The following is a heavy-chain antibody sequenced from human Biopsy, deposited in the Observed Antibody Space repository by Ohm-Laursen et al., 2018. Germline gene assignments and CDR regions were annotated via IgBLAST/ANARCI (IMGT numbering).Heavy chain of an antibody. V-gene: IGHV4-61*01. Sequence: TLSLTCTVSGDSVSSGSFYWTWIRQPPGQGLEYIGYIYDRGSTANYNPSLGSRVTMSVDMPKNQFSLKLSSVTAADTAIYYRAKGMRSSGWPYFDSWGQGTLVTVSS. CDR1: GDSVSSGSFY. D-gene: IGHD6-19*01. CDR2: IYDRGSTA. CDR3: AKGMRSSGWPYFDS. J-gene: IGHJ4*02.